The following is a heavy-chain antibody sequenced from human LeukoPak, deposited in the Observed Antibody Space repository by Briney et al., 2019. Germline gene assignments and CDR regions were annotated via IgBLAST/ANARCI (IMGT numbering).Heavy chain of an antibody. J-gene: IGHJ5*02. CDR2: IYYSGST. CDR1: GGSISSYY. V-gene: IGHV4-59*01. D-gene: IGHD6-13*01. Sequence: SETLSLTCTVSGGSISSYYWSWIRQPPGKGLEWIGYIYYSGSTNYNPPLKSRVTISVDTSKNQFPLKLSSVTAADTAVYYCAREGSSWSKGPNWFDPWGQGTLVTVSS. CDR3: AREGSSWSKGPNWFDP.